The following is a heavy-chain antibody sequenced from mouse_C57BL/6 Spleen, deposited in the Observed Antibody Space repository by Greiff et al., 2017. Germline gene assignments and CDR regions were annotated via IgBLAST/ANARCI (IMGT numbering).Heavy chain of an antibody. Sequence: VHLVESGPGLVQPSQSLSITCTVSGFSLTRYGVHWVRQSPGKGLEWLGVIWSGGSTDYNAAFISRLSISKDNSKSQVFYKMNSLQADDTAIDYCARKGLNYAMDYWGQGTSVTVSS. D-gene: IGHD2-2*01. CDR3: ARKGLNYAMDY. CDR1: GFSLTRYG. V-gene: IGHV2-2*01. J-gene: IGHJ4*01. CDR2: IWSGGST.